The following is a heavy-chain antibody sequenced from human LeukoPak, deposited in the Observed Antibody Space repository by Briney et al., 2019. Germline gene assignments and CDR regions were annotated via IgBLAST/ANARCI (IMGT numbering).Heavy chain of an antibody. CDR2: ISTSGRAT. V-gene: IGHV3-23*01. CDR1: GFAFSTYA. J-gene: IGHJ4*02. D-gene: IGHD5/OR15-5a*01. CDR3: AKARGSSVYEQFDY. Sequence: GGSLRLSCAASGFAFSTYAMTWVRQAPEKGLQWVSTISTSGRATYYADSVEGRFTISRDNSNNTLYLQMNSPRADDTAVYYCAKARGSSVYEQFDYWGQGTQVTVSP.